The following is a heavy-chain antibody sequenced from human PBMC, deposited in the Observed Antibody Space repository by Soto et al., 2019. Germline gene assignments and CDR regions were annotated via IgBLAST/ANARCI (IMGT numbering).Heavy chain of an antibody. CDR3: ASLTPPYSSGWYIGH. CDR2: IYYSGST. V-gene: IGHV4-39*01. Sequence: QLQLQESGPGLVKPSETLSLTCTVSGGSISSSSYYWGWIRQPPGKGLEWIGSIYYSGSTYYNPSLKSRVTISVDTSKNQFSLKLSSVTAADTAVYYCASLTPPYSSGWYIGHWGQGTLVTVSS. CDR1: GGSISSSSYY. J-gene: IGHJ4*02. D-gene: IGHD6-19*01.